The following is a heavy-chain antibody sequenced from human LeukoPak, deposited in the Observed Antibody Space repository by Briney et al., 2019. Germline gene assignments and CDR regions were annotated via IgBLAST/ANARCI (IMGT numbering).Heavy chain of an antibody. J-gene: IGHJ4*02. CDR1: GFTFDDYG. CDR2: ISGSGGST. V-gene: IGHV3-23*01. CDR3: AKHPYGGNSPHFDY. D-gene: IGHD4-23*01. Sequence: GGSLRLSCAASGFTFDDYGMSWVRQAPGKGLEWVSAISGSGGSTYYADSVKGRFTISRDNSKNTLYLQMNSLRAEDTAVYYCAKHPYGGNSPHFDYWGQGTLVTVSS.